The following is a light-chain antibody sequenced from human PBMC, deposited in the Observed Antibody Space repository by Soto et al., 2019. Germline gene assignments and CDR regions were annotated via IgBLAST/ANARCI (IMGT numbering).Light chain of an antibody. CDR2: EDN. CDR1: SGSIASNY. Sequence: FMLTQPHSVSESPGKTVTISCTRSSGSIASNYVQWYQQRPGSAPTTVIYEDNQRPSGVPDRFSGSIDSSSNSASLTISGLKTEDEADYYCQSYDSSNHVVFGGGTKLPS. V-gene: IGLV6-57*04. J-gene: IGLJ2*01. CDR3: QSYDSSNHVV.